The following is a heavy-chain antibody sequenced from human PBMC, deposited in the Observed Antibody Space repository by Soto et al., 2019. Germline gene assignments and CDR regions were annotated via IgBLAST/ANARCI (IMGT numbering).Heavy chain of an antibody. CDR1: GYTFSTYA. Sequence: QVQLVQSGAEVKKPGASVKVSCKSSGYTFSTYAITWVRQAPGQGLKWMGWINPDNADTNYAHNFQGRVTMTTATSTTTVYIVFRNLRSDYRAIYICARDGISGDDDDDYYGMDVWGQRTTVNFSS. V-gene: IGHV1-18*01. CDR2: INPDNADT. CDR3: ARDGISGDDDDDYYGMDV. J-gene: IGHJ6*02. D-gene: IGHD1-26*01.